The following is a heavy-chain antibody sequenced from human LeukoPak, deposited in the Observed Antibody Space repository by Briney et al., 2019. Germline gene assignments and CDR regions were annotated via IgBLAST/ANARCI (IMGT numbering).Heavy chain of an antibody. D-gene: IGHD2-15*01. CDR1: GFTFSSYG. V-gene: IGHV3-30*18. CDR2: ISYDGSNK. CDR3: ANVYCSGGSCSPFDY. Sequence: PGRSLRLSCAASGFTFSSYGMHWVRQAPGKGLEWVAVISYDGSNKYYADSVKGRFTISRDNSKNTLYLQMNSLRAEDTAVYYCANVYCSGGSCSPFDYWGQGTLVTVSS. J-gene: IGHJ4*02.